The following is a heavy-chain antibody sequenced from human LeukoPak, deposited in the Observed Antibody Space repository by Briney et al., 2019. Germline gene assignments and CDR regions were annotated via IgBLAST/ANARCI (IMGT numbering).Heavy chain of an antibody. J-gene: IGHJ4*02. D-gene: IGHD3-10*01. V-gene: IGHV3-23*01. CDR3: AKDSLLWVGELYYFDY. Sequence: GGSLRLSCAASGFTFSDHYMDWVRQAPGKGLEWVSAISGSGGSTYYADSVKGRFTISRDNSKNTLYLQMNSLRAEDTAVYYCAKDSLLWVGELYYFDYWGQGTLVTVSS. CDR1: GFTFSDHY. CDR2: ISGSGGST.